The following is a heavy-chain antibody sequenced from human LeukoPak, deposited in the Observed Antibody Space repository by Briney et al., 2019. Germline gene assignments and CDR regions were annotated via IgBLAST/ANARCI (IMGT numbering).Heavy chain of an antibody. J-gene: IGHJ4*02. CDR3: ARDPDYGDPNFDY. CDR1: GFTFSSYS. D-gene: IGHD4-17*01. V-gene: IGHV3-21*01. Sequence: GGSLRLSCAASGFTFSSYSMNWVRQAPGKGLEWVSSISSSSSYIYYADSVKGRFTISRDNAENSLYLQMNSLRAEDTAVYYCARDPDYGDPNFDYWGQGTLVTVSS. CDR2: ISSSSSYI.